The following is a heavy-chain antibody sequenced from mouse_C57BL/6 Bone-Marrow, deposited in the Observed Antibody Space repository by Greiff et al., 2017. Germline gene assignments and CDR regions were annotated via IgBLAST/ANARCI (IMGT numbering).Heavy chain of an antibody. CDR3: TTSHWYFDV. J-gene: IGHJ1*03. Sequence: VQLQQSGAELVMPGASVKLSCKASGYTFTSYWMHWVKQRPGQGLEWIGEIDPSDSYTNYNQKFKGKSTLTVDKSSSTAYRQLSSLTSEDSAVYYCTTSHWYFDVWGTGTTGTVSS. CDR2: IDPSDSYT. V-gene: IGHV1-69*01. CDR1: GYTFTSYW. D-gene: IGHD1-1*01.